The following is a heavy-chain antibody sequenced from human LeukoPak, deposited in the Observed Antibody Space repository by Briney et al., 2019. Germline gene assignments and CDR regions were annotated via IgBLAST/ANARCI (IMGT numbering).Heavy chain of an antibody. V-gene: IGHV4-34*01. CDR1: GGSFSGYY. J-gene: IGHJ4*02. CDR3: ARGRYYYGSGSHFDY. D-gene: IGHD3-10*01. CDR2: INHSGST. Sequence: PSETLSLTCAVYGGSFSGYYWSWIRQPPGKGLEWIGEINHSGSTNYNPSLKSRVTISVDTSKNQFSLKLSSVTAADTAVYYCARGRYYYGSGSHFDYWGQGTLVTVSS.